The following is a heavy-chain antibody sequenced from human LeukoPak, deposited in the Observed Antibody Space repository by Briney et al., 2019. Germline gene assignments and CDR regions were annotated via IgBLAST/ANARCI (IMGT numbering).Heavy chain of an antibody. V-gene: IGHV3-7*01. J-gene: IGHJ6*03. CDR1: GFTFSNYW. Sequence: GGSLRLSCAASGFTFSNYWINWVRQAPGKGLEWVANIKQDGSEKYYLDSVKGRFTISRDNAKNSLYLQMNSLRAEDTAVYYCARVAELPGYYAYFYYYMDVWGKGTTVTISS. D-gene: IGHD3-9*01. CDR3: ARVAELPGYYAYFYYYMDV. CDR2: IKQDGSEK.